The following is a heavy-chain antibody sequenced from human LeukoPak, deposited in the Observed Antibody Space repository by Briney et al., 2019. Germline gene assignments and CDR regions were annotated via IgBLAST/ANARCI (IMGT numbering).Heavy chain of an antibody. Sequence: GGSLRLSCAASGFTFSSYAMHWVRQAPGKGLEWVAVISYDGSNKYYADSVKGRFTISRDNSKNTLYLQMNSLRAEDTAVYYCARDGALEMATITWAFDIWGQGTMVTVSS. CDR1: GFTFSSYA. CDR3: ARDGALEMATITWAFDI. J-gene: IGHJ3*02. CDR2: ISYDGSNK. D-gene: IGHD5-24*01. V-gene: IGHV3-30-3*01.